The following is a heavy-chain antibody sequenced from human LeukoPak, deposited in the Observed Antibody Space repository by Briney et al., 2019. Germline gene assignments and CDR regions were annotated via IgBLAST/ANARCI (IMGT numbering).Heavy chain of an antibody. J-gene: IGHJ6*03. D-gene: IGHD3-10*01. CDR2: ISSSSSYI. V-gene: IGHV3-21*01. Sequence: GGSLRLSCAASGFTFSSYSMNWVRQAPGKGLEWVSSISSSSSYIYYADSVKGRFTISRDNAKNSLYLQMNSLRAEDTAVYYCARDPELGYYYYYMDVWGKGTTVTVSS. CDR3: ARDPELGYYYYYMDV. CDR1: GFTFSSYS.